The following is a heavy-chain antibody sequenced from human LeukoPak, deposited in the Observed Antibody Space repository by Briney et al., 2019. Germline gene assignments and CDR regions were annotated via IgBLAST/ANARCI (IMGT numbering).Heavy chain of an antibody. D-gene: IGHD2-2*01. CDR2: ISAYNGNT. CDR3: ARGPTSCYPICYYYYMDV. J-gene: IGHJ6*03. CDR1: GYTFTSYG. Sequence: GASVKVSCKASGYTFTSYGISWVRQAPGQGLEWMGWISAYNGNTNYAQKLQGRVTMTTDTSTSTAYMELRSLRSEDTAVYYCARGPTSCYPICYYYYMDVWGKGTTVTVSS. V-gene: IGHV1-18*01.